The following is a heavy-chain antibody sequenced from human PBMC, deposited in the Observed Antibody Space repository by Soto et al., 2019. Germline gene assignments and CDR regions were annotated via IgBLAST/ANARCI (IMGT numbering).Heavy chain of an antibody. V-gene: IGHV4-61*05. J-gene: IGHJ3*02. CDR2: IYYSGST. CDR3: ARLVRYCSGGSCYFTRDAFDI. D-gene: IGHD2-15*01. CDR1: GGSISRTTDY. Sequence: SETLSLTCAVSGGSISRTTDYWGWIRQPPGKGLEWIGYIYYSGSTNYNPSLKSRVTISVDTSKNQFSLKLSSVTAADTAVYYCARLVRYCSGGSCYFTRDAFDIWGQGTMVTVS.